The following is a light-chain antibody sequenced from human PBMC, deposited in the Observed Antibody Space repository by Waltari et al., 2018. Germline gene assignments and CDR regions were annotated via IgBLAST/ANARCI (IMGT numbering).Light chain of an antibody. CDR1: DIRRYY. J-gene: IGLJ2*01. CDR2: DKN. CDR3: HSRDASGVAGS. V-gene: IGLV3-19*01. Sequence: SSELTQDPDVSVDLGQNVGNTGQGTDIRRYYASGYQQRPGQAPILVIYDKNNRPSGVPDRFSGSSSHNTGSLTITGAQAEDEASYYCHSRDASGVAGSFGGGTKLTVL.